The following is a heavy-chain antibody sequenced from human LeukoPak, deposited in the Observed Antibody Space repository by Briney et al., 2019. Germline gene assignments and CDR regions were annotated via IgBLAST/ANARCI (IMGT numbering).Heavy chain of an antibody. CDR3: ALRYYDGSGYSPYYFDY. V-gene: IGHV5-51*01. D-gene: IGHD3-22*01. Sequence: GESLKISCKGSGYSFTSYWIGWVRQMPGKGLEWMGIIYPGDSDTRYSPSFQGQVTISADKSISTAYLQWSSLKASDTAMYYCALRYYDGSGYSPYYFDYWGQGTLVTVSS. CDR1: GYSFTSYW. CDR2: IYPGDSDT. J-gene: IGHJ4*02.